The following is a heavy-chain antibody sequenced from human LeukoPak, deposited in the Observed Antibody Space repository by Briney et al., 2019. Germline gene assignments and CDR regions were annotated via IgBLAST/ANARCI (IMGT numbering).Heavy chain of an antibody. CDR2: ISGSGGST. J-gene: IGHJ6*02. V-gene: IGHV3-23*01. Sequence: PGGSLRLSCAASGFTFSSYAMSWVRQAPGKGLEWVSAISGSGGSTYYADSVKGRFTISRDNSKNTLYLQMNSLRAEDTAVYYCAKAYGSGSFPPRYYYYYGMDVWGQGTTVTVSS. CDR1: GFTFSSYA. CDR3: AKAYGSGSFPPRYYYYYGMDV. D-gene: IGHD3-10*01.